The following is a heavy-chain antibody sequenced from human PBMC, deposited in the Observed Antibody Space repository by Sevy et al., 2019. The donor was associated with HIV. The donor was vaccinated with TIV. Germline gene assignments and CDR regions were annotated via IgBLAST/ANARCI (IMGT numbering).Heavy chain of an antibody. CDR1: GFPFTSYS. J-gene: IGHJ4*02. V-gene: IGHV3-48*01. Sequence: GGSLRLSCAASGFPFTSYSMNWVRQAPGKGLEWISYITSTGDTIFYADSVKGRFTISRDNAKNSPYLQMNSLRADDTAVYYCATMDPSPAYFDYWGQGTLVTVSS. CDR3: ATMDPSPAYFDY. CDR2: ITSTGDTI.